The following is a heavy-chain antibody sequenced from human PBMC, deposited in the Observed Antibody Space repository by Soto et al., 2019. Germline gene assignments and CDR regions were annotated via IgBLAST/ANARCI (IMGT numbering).Heavy chain of an antibody. J-gene: IGHJ5*02. V-gene: IGHV5-51*01. D-gene: IGHD4-4*01. Sequence: GESLKISCKGSGYSFTSYWIGWVRQMPGKGLEWMGIIYPGDSDTRYSPSFQGQVTISADKSISTAYLQWSSLKASDTAMYYCARHRFMTTVTPTGNWFDPWGQGTLVTVSS. CDR3: ARHRFMTTVTPTGNWFDP. CDR2: IYPGDSDT. CDR1: GYSFTSYW.